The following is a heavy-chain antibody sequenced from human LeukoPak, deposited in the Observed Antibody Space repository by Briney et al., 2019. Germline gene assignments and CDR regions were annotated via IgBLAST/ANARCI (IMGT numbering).Heavy chain of an antibody. CDR1: GGSFSGYY. CDR2: INHSGST. Sequence: SETLSLTCAVYGGSFSGYYWSWIRQPPGKGLEWIGEINHSGSTNYNPPLKSRVTISVDTSKNQFSLKLSSVTAADTAVYYCAREFMSGYYYYYYYMDVWGKGTTVTVSS. CDR3: AREFMSGYYYYYYYMDV. J-gene: IGHJ6*03. D-gene: IGHD3-3*01. V-gene: IGHV4-34*01.